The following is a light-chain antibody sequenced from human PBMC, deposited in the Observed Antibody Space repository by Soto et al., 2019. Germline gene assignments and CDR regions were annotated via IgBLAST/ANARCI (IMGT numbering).Light chain of an antibody. CDR3: SSYTGSSTFV. CDR2: DVN. CDR1: SSDVGGYDY. Sequence: QSALPQPASVSGSPGRSITISCTGTSSDVGGYDYVSWYQQLPGKAPKLLIYDVNNRPSGVSHRFSGSKSGNTASLTISGLQAEDEADYYCSSYTGSSTFVFGTGNKVTVL. J-gene: IGLJ1*01. V-gene: IGLV2-14*01.